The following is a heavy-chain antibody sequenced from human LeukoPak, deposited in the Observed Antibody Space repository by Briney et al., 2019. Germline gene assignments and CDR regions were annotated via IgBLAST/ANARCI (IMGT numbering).Heavy chain of an antibody. J-gene: IGHJ4*02. CDR3: ARVQLYCTNGVCLGAPFDY. D-gene: IGHD2-8*01. V-gene: IGHV1-69*05. Sequence: ASVKVSCKASGGTFSSYAISWVRQAPGQGLEWMGGIIPIFGTANYAQKFQGRVTITTDESTSTAYMELSSLRSEDTAVYYCARVQLYCTNGVCLGAPFDYWGQGTLVTVSS. CDR1: GGTFSSYA. CDR2: IIPIFGTA.